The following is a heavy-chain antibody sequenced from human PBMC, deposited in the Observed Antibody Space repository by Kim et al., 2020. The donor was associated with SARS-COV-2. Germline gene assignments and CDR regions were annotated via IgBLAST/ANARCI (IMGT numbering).Heavy chain of an antibody. CDR3: ARSFRFSVYYYMDV. CDR1: GYTFTSYD. J-gene: IGHJ6*03. V-gene: IGHV1-8*01. D-gene: IGHD3-16*01. Sequence: ASVKVSCKASGYTFTSYDINWVRQATGQGLEWMGWMNPNSGNTGYAQKFQGRVTMTRNTSISTAYMELSSLRSEDTAVYYCARSFRFSVYYYMDVWGKGTTVTVSS. CDR2: MNPNSGNT.